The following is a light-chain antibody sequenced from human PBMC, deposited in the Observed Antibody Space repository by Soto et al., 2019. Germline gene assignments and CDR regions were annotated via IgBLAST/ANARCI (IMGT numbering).Light chain of an antibody. Sequence: QSVLTQPPSVSAAPGQKVTISCSGSRSNIGNNYVSWYQQLPGTAPKLLIYDNNKRPSGIPARFSGSKSVTSATLGITGLKTGDEADYYCGTWDSSISAGVFGGGPKVTV. J-gene: IGLJ2*01. V-gene: IGLV1-51*01. CDR3: GTWDSSISAGV. CDR1: RSNIGNNY. CDR2: DNN.